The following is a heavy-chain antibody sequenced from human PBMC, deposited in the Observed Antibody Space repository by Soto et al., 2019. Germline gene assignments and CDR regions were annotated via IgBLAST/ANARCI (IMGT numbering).Heavy chain of an antibody. CDR3: ARGRKGFRAARTLYYYGMDV. V-gene: IGHV1-8*01. Sequence: ASVKLSCTASGYTFTSYDINWVRQATEQVLERMGWMNPNSGNTGYAQKFQGRVTMTRNTSISTAYMELSSLRSEDTAVYHCARGRKGFRAARTLYYYGMDVWAQGTSVTVSS. CDR1: GYTFTSYD. CDR2: MNPNSGNT. D-gene: IGHD6-6*01. J-gene: IGHJ6*02.